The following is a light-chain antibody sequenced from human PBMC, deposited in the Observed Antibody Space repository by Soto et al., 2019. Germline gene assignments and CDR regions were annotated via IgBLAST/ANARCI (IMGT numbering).Light chain of an antibody. CDR1: NTDVGGYNY. Sequence: QSVLTQPASVSGSPGQSITISCTGTNTDVGGYNYVSWYQQHPGKAPQLMIYEASNRPSGVSNRFSGSKSGTTASLTISGLQPEDEADYYCFSFTSGNTRVFGTGTKLTVL. CDR3: FSFTSGNTRV. J-gene: IGLJ1*01. CDR2: EAS. V-gene: IGLV2-14*01.